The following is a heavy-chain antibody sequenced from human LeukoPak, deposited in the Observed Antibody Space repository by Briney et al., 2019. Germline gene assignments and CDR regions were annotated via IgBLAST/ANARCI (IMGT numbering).Heavy chain of an antibody. CDR1: GFTFSSYA. CDR3: ARTSFYYDMDV. CDR2: ISYDGSNK. D-gene: IGHD3-16*02. V-gene: IGHV3-30*15. J-gene: IGHJ6*02. Sequence: GRSLRLSCAASGFTFSSYAMHWVRQAPGKGLEWVAVISYDGSNKYYADSLKGRITVSRDTSNNALFLQMSGLRPEDTAVYYCARTSFYYDMDVWGQGTTVTVSS.